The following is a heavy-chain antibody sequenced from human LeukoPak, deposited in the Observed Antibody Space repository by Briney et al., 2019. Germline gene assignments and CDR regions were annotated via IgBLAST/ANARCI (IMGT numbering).Heavy chain of an antibody. J-gene: IGHJ6*03. CDR1: GYTFTGYY. V-gene: IGHV1-2*02. Sequence: ASVKVSCKASGYTFTGYYMHWVRQAPGQGLEWMGWINPNSGGTNYAQKFQGRVTMTRDTSISTAYMELSRLRSDDTAVYYCARDHEPMGAYYYYMDVWGKGTALTIS. CDR2: INPNSGGT. CDR3: ARDHEPMGAYYYYMDV. D-gene: IGHD3-10*01.